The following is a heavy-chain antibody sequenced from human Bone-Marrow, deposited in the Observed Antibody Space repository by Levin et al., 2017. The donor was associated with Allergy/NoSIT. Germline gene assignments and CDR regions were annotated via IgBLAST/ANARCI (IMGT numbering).Heavy chain of an antibody. CDR3: ARARGGFYGSGGFDS. Sequence: KISCKASGGTLRTYAISWVRQAPGQGLEWMGGIIPAFASTNYAQKFQGRVTITADESTRTAYMELRSLTCDDTAVYFCARARGGFYGSGGFDSWGRGTLVTVSS. D-gene: IGHD3-10*01. CDR1: GGTLRTYA. V-gene: IGHV1-69*01. CDR2: IIPAFAST. J-gene: IGHJ4*02.